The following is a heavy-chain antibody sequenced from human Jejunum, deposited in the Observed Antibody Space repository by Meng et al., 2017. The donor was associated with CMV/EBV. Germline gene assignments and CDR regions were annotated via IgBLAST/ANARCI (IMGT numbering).Heavy chain of an antibody. J-gene: IGHJ4*02. Sequence: QVQLVQSGAAVXXXXXSXKVSCKASGYTLTDVGISWVRQAPGQGLEWMGWTSAYNTNKNYAQKFQDRVTMTTDTSTSTAYMELRNLKSDDTAVYYCTRGTGPGNYWGQGTLVTVSS. CDR3: TRGTGPGNY. CDR1: GYTLTDVG. V-gene: IGHV1-18*01. D-gene: IGHD1-1*01. CDR2: TSAYNTNK.